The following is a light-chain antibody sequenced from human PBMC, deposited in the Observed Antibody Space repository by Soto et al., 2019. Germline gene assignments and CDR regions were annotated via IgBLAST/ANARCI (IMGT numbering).Light chain of an antibody. V-gene: IGLV2-8*01. Sequence: QSALTQPPSASGSPGQSVTISCTGTSSDVGGYNFVSWYQHHPGKAPKLIIYEVNKRPSGVPNRFSGSKSGNTASLTVSGIQSVDEADNNCTSYPGTNIYVLETGTKLPVL. CDR2: EVN. CDR3: TSYPGTNIYV. CDR1: SSDVGGYNF. J-gene: IGLJ1*01.